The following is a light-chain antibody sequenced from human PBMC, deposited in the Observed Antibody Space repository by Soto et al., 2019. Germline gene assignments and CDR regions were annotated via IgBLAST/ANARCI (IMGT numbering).Light chain of an antibody. CDR2: GIS. CDR3: QQYNNWPRAT. V-gene: IGKV3D-15*01. Sequence: EIVMTQSPATLSVSPGERATLSCRASQSVNSNYLAWYQQKPGQAPRLLIYGISKRATDIPDRFSGSGSGTEFNLTISSLQSEDFGVYYCQQYNNWPRATFGGGTKVDIK. CDR1: QSVNSN. J-gene: IGKJ4*01.